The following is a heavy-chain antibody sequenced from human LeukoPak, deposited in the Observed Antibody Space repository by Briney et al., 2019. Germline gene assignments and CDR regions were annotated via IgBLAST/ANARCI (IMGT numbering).Heavy chain of an antibody. Sequence: SETLSLTCTVSGGSISSSSYYWGWIRQPPGKGLEWIGSIYYSGSTYHNPSLKSRVTISVDTSKNQFSLKLSSVTAADTAVYYCASRDYYDSSGWFDAFDIWGQGTMVTVSS. CDR2: IYYSGST. J-gene: IGHJ3*02. CDR1: GGSISSSSYY. V-gene: IGHV4-39*01. CDR3: ASRDYYDSSGWFDAFDI. D-gene: IGHD3-22*01.